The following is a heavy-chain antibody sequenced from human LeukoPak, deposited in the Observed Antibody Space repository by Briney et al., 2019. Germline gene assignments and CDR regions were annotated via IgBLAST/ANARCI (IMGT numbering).Heavy chain of an antibody. D-gene: IGHD6-13*01. CDR2: ISGSGGST. Sequence: GGSLRLSCAASGFTFSSYAMSWVRQAPGKGLEWVSAISGSGGSTYYADSVKGRFTISRDNSKNTLYLQMNSLRAEDTAVYYCARVGSYSSSWYRVYWGQGTLVTVSS. J-gene: IGHJ4*02. V-gene: IGHV3-23*01. CDR1: GFTFSSYA. CDR3: ARVGSYSSSWYRVY.